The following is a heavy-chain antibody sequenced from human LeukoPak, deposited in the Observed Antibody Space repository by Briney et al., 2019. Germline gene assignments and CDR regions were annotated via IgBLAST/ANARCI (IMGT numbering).Heavy chain of an antibody. V-gene: IGHV1-18*01. CDR1: GGTFSSYT. CDR2: ISAYNGNT. Sequence: ASVKVSCKASGGTFSSYTISWVRQAPGQGLEWMGWISAYNGNTNYAQKLQGRVTMTTDTSTSTAYMELRSLRSDDTAVYYCARDRDDYPLDYWGQGTLVTASS. D-gene: IGHD5-24*01. J-gene: IGHJ4*02. CDR3: ARDRDDYPLDY.